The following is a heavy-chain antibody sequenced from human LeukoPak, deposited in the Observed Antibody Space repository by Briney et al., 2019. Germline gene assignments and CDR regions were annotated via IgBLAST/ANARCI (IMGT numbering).Heavy chain of an antibody. Sequence: GGSLRLSCAASGFTFSDYSMSWVRQAPGKGLEWVSIITANGDSASYADSVKGRFTISRDSSKNMLYLQMNSLRAEDTALYYCAKDLSSGYLGFDYWGQGTLVTVSS. CDR1: GFTFSDYS. J-gene: IGHJ4*02. CDR3: AKDLSSGYLGFDY. D-gene: IGHD3-22*01. V-gene: IGHV3-23*01. CDR2: ITANGDSA.